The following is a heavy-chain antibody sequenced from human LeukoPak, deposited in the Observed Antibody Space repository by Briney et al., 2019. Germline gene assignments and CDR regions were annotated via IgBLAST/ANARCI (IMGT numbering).Heavy chain of an antibody. V-gene: IGHV3-49*03. D-gene: IGHD3-3*01. CDR2: IRSKAYGGTT. CDR3: SRDFWRFGFGF. Sequence: QPGRSLRLSCTASGFTFGDDGMSWFRQAPGKGLEWVGFIRSKAYGGTTEYAASVKGRFTLSRDDSKSIAYLQMESLKTEDTAVYYCSRDFWRFGFGFWGQGTLVTVSS. CDR1: GFTFGDDG. J-gene: IGHJ4*02.